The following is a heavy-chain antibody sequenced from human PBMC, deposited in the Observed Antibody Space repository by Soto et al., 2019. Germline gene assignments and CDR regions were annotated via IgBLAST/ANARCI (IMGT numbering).Heavy chain of an antibody. CDR1: GFNFNNFS. V-gene: IGHV3-23*01. CDR2: ISASGGRT. CDR3: AKDPGYTNESYYVDLFDS. Sequence: PGGSLRLSCAASGFNFNNFSMTWLRQAPGKGPEWVAAISASGGRTFYADSVKGRFSISRDNSKSTVHLQMNTLRAEDTAIYFCAKDPGYTNESYYVDLFDSWGPGTPVTVSS. D-gene: IGHD3-16*01. J-gene: IGHJ4*02.